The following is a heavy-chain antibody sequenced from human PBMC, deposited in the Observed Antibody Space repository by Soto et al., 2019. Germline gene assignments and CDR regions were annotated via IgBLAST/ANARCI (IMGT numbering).Heavy chain of an antibody. CDR1: GGTFSSYA. CDR3: ARALNWNYVYYYGMEV. D-gene: IGHD1-7*01. Sequence: QVQLVQSGAEVKKPGSSVKVSCKASGGTFSSYAISWVRQAPVQGLEWMGGIIPIFCTANYAQKFQGRVTITADKSTRTVHMELSSLRSDATAVYYCARALNWNYVYYYGMEVCSQVTTVTFS. J-gene: IGHJ6*02. V-gene: IGHV1-69*06. CDR2: IIPIFCTA.